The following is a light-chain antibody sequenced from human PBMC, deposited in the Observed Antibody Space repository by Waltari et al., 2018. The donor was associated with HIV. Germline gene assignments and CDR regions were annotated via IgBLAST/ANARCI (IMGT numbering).Light chain of an antibody. J-gene: IGLJ2*01. CDR2: DTK. V-gene: IGLV1-51*01. CDR1: SSNIGNNY. CDR3: GTWDSSRSAVV. Sequence: QSVLTQPPSVSAAPGQKVTISCSGSSSNIGNNYVSWYQQLPGTAPKLLIYDTKKRPSGIPDRCSGSKYGTSANRGSTGLQTGDEADYYCGTWDSSRSAVVFGGGTKLTVL.